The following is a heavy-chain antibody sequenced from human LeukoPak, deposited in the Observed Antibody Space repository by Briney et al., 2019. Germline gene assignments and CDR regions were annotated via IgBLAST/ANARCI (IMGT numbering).Heavy chain of an antibody. CDR3: ARVPRDYWTHSHSLDM. CDR2: INPTGGST. CDR1: GYTFTNYY. Sequence: GASVKVSCKASGYTFTNYYMHWVRQAPGQGLEWMGIINPTGGSTTYAEKFQGRVTMTRDMSTSTVYLLLSSLKSEDTAVYYCARVPRDYWTHSHSLDMWGQGTMVTVSS. V-gene: IGHV1-46*01. J-gene: IGHJ3*02. D-gene: IGHD1-1*01.